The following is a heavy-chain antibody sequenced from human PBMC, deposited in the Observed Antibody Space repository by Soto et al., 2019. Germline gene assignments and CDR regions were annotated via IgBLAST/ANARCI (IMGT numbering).Heavy chain of an antibody. J-gene: IGHJ5*01. CDR2: IHTAGQSI. CDR3: KNDGGLLWLPS. Sequence: PGGSLRLSCEASGFTFSSSEMNWVRQAPGKGLEWIAYIHTAGQSIYYAESVRNRFTISRDNTKNSLYLIMNSLRAEDTAVYYCKNDGGLLWLPSWDHGTLVTDSS. D-gene: IGHD2-21*01. V-gene: IGHV3-48*03. CDR1: GFTFSSSE.